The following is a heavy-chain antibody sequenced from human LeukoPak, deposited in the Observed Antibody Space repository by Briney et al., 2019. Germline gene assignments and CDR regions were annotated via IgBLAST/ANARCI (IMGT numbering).Heavy chain of an antibody. D-gene: IGHD6-13*01. V-gene: IGHV6-1*01. J-gene: IGHJ3*02. CDR1: GDSVPSNSAT. CDR3: ARGPAGTGAFDI. Sequence: SQTLPLTCAISGDSVPSNSATWHWIRQSPSRALEWLGRTYYRFKWYNEYAVSVKSPITINPDTSKSQFSLQLNSVTPEDTAVYYCARGPAGTGAFDISGPGKMGSVSS. CDR2: TYYRFKWYN.